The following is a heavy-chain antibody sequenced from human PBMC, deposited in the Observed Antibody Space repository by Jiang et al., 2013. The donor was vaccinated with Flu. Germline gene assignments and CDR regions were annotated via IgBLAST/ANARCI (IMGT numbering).Heavy chain of an antibody. CDR3: ARGQWAVYDKSAYYYFDY. J-gene: IGHJ4*02. Sequence: GPGLVKPSGTLSLTCSVSGGSISSSKRWSWVRQSPEKGLEWIGEIYQSESTNYNPSLSSRVTISLDWSKNXVSLRLASVTAADTAVYYCARGQWAVYDKSAYYYFDYWGQGDPGHRLL. D-gene: IGHD3-22*01. CDR2: IYQSEST. CDR1: GGSISSSKR. V-gene: IGHV4-4*02.